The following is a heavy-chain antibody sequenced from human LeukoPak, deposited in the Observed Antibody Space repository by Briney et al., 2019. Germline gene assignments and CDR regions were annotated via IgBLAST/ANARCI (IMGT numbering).Heavy chain of an antibody. D-gene: IGHD1-26*01. CDR2: ISGSGGGT. Sequence: GGSLRLSCAASGFTFSSYAMSWVRQAPGKGLEWVSAISGSGGGTYYADSVKGRFTISRDNSKNTLYLQMNSLRAEDTAVYYCAKSGSPENYYYYMDVWGKGTTVTVSS. J-gene: IGHJ6*03. CDR3: AKSGSPENYYYYMDV. V-gene: IGHV3-23*01. CDR1: GFTFSSYA.